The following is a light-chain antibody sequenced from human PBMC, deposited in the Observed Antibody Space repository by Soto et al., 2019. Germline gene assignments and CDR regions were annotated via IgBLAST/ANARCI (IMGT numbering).Light chain of an antibody. CDR2: KAS. CDR3: QHYNSYMYT. CDR1: QSISSS. J-gene: IGKJ2*01. Sequence: DIQMTQSPSTLSASVGDRVTITCRASQSISSSLAWYQQKPGKAPKLLIYKASSLESGVPSRFSGSGSGTEFTLTISSLQPDDFATYYCQHYNSYMYTFGQGTKLEIK. V-gene: IGKV1-5*03.